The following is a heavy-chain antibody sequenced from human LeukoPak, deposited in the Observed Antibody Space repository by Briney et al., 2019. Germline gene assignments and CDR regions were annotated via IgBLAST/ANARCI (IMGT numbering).Heavy chain of an antibody. J-gene: IGHJ4*02. CDR1: GGSISSYY. CDR2: IYYSGST. Sequence: SETLSLTCTVSGGSISSYYWSWIRQPPGKGLEWSGYIYYSGSTNYNPSLKSRVTISVDTSKNQFSLKLSSVTAADTAVYYCAREAKTPRYYYDSSGYWDYWGQGTLVTVSS. CDR3: AREAKTPRYYYDSSGYWDY. D-gene: IGHD3-22*01. V-gene: IGHV4-59*01.